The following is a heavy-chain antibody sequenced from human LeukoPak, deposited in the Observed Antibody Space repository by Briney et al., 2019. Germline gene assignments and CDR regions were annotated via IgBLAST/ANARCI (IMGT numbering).Heavy chain of an antibody. V-gene: IGHV4-34*01. Sequence: PSETLSLTCAVYGGSFSGYYWSWIRQPPGKGLEWIGEINHSRSTNYNPSLKSRVTISVDTSKNQFSLKLSSVTAADTAVFYCARENSGSYREFDYWGQGTLVTVSS. CDR3: ARENSGSYREFDY. CDR1: GGSFSGYY. J-gene: IGHJ4*02. CDR2: INHSRST. D-gene: IGHD1-26*01.